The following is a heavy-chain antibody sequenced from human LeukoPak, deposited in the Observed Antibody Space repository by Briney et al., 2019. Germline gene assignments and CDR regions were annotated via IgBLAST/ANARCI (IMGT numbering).Heavy chain of an antibody. D-gene: IGHD6-19*01. CDR1: GYTFTSYA. Sequence: ASVNVSCKASGYTFTSYAMHWVRQAPGQRLEWMGWINAGNGNTKYSQKFQVRVTITRDTSASIAYMELSSLRSEDTAVYYCARPLFPGIAVAGLNWGQGTLVTVSS. CDR2: INAGNGNT. J-gene: IGHJ4*02. CDR3: ARPLFPGIAVAGLN. V-gene: IGHV1-3*01.